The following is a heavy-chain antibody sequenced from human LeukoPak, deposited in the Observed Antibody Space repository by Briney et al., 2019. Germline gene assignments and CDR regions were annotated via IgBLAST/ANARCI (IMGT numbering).Heavy chain of an antibody. J-gene: IGHJ4*02. Sequence: GGSLRLSCAASGFTFSSYRMTRVRQAPGQGLEWVANIKEDGSAKYHVDSVKGRFTISRDNAKNSLYLQMNSLRVEDTAVYYCTRDTGCSGGACYSFYDYWGQGTLVTVSS. CDR2: IKEDGSAK. CDR1: GFTFSSYR. CDR3: TRDTGCSGGACYSFYDY. V-gene: IGHV3-7*01. D-gene: IGHD2-21*01.